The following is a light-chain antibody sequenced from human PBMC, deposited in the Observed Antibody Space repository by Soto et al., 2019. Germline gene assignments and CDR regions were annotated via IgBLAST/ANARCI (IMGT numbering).Light chain of an antibody. CDR2: DVS. V-gene: IGLV2-14*01. J-gene: IGLJ1*01. CDR1: SSDVGGYNY. CDR3: SSYTSSSTNDV. Sequence: QSALTQPASVSGSPGQSITISCTGTSSDVGGYNYVSWYQQHPGKAPKLMIYDVSNRPSGVSNRFSGSKSGNTASLTISGLQAEDEADYYCSSYTSSSTNDVFGTGTQLTVL.